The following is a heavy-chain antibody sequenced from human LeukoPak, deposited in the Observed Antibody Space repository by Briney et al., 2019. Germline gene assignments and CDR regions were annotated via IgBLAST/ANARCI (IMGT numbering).Heavy chain of an antibody. CDR1: GGTFSSYA. Sequence: SVKVCCKASGGTFSSYAISWVRQTPGHGPEWMGGIIPNFGTANYAQKFPGRVTITADEATSTGYMGLSSRRSEDTAVYYCARGDPEVWSGYAWFDPWGQGTLVTVSP. D-gene: IGHD3-3*01. J-gene: IGHJ5*02. CDR3: ARGDPEVWSGYAWFDP. V-gene: IGHV1-69*01. CDR2: IIPNFGTA.